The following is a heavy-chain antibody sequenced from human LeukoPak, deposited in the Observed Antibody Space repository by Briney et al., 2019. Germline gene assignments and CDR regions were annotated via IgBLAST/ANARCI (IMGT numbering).Heavy chain of an antibody. D-gene: IGHD2-2*01. J-gene: IGHJ4*02. CDR2: INPSGGST. V-gene: IGHV1-46*01. CDR3: ARDSPEVPAAMWIDY. CDR1: GYTFTSYY. Sequence: ASVKVSCKASGYTFTSYYMHWVRQAPGQGLEWMGIINPSGGSTSYAQKFQGRVTMTRDTSTSTVYMELSSLRSDDTAVYYCARDSPEVPAAMWIDYWGQGTLVTVSS.